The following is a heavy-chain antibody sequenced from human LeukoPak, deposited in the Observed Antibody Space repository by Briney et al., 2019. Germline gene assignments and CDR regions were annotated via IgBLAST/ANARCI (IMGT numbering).Heavy chain of an antibody. CDR2: IIPIFGTA. J-gene: IGHJ3*02. V-gene: IGHV1-69*01. Sequence: SVKVSCKASGGTFSSYAISWVRQAPGQGLEWMGGIIPIFGTANYAQKFQGRVTITADESTSTAYMELSSLRSEDMALYYCAKALSKWELLRVCAFDIWGQGTMVTVSS. CDR1: GGTFSSYA. CDR3: AKALSKWELLRVCAFDI. D-gene: IGHD1-26*01.